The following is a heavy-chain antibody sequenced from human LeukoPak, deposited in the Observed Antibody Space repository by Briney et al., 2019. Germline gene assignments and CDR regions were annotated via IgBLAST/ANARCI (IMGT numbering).Heavy chain of an antibody. Sequence: ASVKVSCKVSGYTLTELSMHWVRQAPGKGLEWMGGFDPEDGETIYAQKFQGRVTMTEDTSTDTAYMELSSLRSEDTAVYYCATVVCSGGSCSPGFDPWGQGTLVTVYS. CDR1: GYTLTELS. CDR3: ATVVCSGGSCSPGFDP. J-gene: IGHJ5*02. CDR2: FDPEDGET. D-gene: IGHD2-15*01. V-gene: IGHV1-24*01.